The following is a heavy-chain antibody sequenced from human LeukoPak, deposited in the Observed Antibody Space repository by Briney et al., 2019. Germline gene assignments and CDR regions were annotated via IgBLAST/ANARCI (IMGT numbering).Heavy chain of an antibody. Sequence: PGGSLRLSCAASGYTFSTYGVHWVRQAPGKGLEWVSAISSSGGSTYYPDSVKGRFTISRDNSKNTLFLQMNSLRAEDTAVYYCAKATTRDSSNTFDHWGQGILVTVSS. J-gene: IGHJ4*02. CDR2: ISSSGGST. D-gene: IGHD3-22*01. V-gene: IGHV3-23*01. CDR1: GYTFSTYG. CDR3: AKATTRDSSNTFDH.